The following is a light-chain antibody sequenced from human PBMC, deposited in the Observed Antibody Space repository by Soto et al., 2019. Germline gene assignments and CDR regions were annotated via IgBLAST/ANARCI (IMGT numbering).Light chain of an antibody. J-gene: IGKJ1*01. CDR1: QSVSNNY. Sequence: LTQSPATLSVSPGGRATLSCRASQSVSNNYLAWYQQKPGQAPRLLIYGASNRATGIPDRFSGSGSGTDFTLTISRLEPEDFAVYYCQQYGSSGTFGQGTKVDIK. CDR2: GAS. CDR3: QQYGSSGT. V-gene: IGKV3-20*01.